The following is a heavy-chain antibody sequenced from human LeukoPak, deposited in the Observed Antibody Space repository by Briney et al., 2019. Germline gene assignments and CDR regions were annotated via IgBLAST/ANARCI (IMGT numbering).Heavy chain of an antibody. V-gene: IGHV3-23*01. Sequence: GGSLRLSCAGSGFTFSSYPMSWVRQAPGKGLQWVSAISNGGGSAYYADSVKGRFTISRDNSKSTLYLQMNSLRAEDTAIYYRAARPRMPPRFDYWGQGALVTVSS. CDR1: GFTFSSYP. D-gene: IGHD1-14*01. CDR3: AARPRMPPRFDY. CDR2: ISNGGGSA. J-gene: IGHJ4*02.